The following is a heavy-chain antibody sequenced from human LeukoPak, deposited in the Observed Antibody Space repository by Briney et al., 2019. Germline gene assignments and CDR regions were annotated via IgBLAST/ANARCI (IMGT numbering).Heavy chain of an antibody. Sequence: GGSLRLSCEASRFVFGSTGMHWVRQAPGKGLEWVAYIRYDGSDKYYSDSVTGRFTISRDNSKSTLSLQMNRLRPDDTAVYHCARDATVGSAHFGAWGQGVLVTVSS. J-gene: IGHJ4*02. V-gene: IGHV3-30*02. CDR2: IRYDGSDK. CDR3: ARDATVGSAHFGA. CDR1: RFVFGSTG. D-gene: IGHD2-15*01.